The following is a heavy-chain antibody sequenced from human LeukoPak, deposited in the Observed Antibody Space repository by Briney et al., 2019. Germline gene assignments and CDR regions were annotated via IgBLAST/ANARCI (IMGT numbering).Heavy chain of an antibody. CDR2: IYSSGGT. CDR3: ASGGPRDCSTTICYDHY. D-gene: IGHD2-2*01. J-gene: IGHJ4*02. Sequence: SETLSLTCTVSGGSISSFHWSWIRQPAGKGLEWIGRIYSSGGTDYNPSLKSRVTISVDKSKNQFSLRLSSVTAADTAVYYCASGGPRDCSTTICYDHYWGQGTLVTVSS. CDR1: GGSISSFH. V-gene: IGHV4-4*07.